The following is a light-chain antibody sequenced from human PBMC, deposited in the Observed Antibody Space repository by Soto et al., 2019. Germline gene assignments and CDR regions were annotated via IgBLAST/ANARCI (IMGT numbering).Light chain of an antibody. CDR3: SSYSASSTPV. Sequence: QPVLTQPASVSGSPGQSITISCTGTSSDVGSYNYVSWYLQYPGKAPKLIIYEVSNRPSGVSNRFSGSKSGNTASLTISGLQAEDEADYFCSSYSASSTPVFGTGTKLTVL. CDR1: SSDVGSYNY. CDR2: EVS. V-gene: IGLV2-14*01. J-gene: IGLJ1*01.